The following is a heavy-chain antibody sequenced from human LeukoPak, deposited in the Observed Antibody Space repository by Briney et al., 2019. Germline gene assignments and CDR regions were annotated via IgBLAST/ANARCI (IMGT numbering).Heavy chain of an antibody. CDR2: INPNSGGT. D-gene: IGHD2-2*01. Sequence: ASVKVSCKASGYTFTGYYMHWVRQAPGQGLEWMGWINPNSGGTNYAQKFQGRVTMTRDTSISTAYMELSRLRSDDTAVYCCASDCSSTSCRPDWGQGTLVTVSS. J-gene: IGHJ4*02. V-gene: IGHV1-2*02. CDR3: ASDCSSTSCRPD. CDR1: GYTFTGYY.